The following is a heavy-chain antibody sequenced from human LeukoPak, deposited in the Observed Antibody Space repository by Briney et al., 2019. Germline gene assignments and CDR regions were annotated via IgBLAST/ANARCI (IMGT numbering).Heavy chain of an antibody. CDR1: GDSVSSNSAA. D-gene: IGHD4-23*01. J-gene: IGHJ2*01. V-gene: IGHV6-1*01. CDR2: TYYRTKWYN. Sequence: SQTLSLTCAISGDSVSSNSAAWNWIRQSPSRGLEWLGRTYYRTKWYNDYAVSVKSRITINPDTSKNQFSLQLNSVTAADTAVYYCARDLGSDYGGNLYWYFDLWGRGTLVTVSS. CDR3: ARDLGSDYGGNLYWYFDL.